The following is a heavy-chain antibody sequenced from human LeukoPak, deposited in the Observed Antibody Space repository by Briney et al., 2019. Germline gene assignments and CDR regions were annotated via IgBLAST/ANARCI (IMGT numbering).Heavy chain of an antibody. CDR1: GFTFSSYV. Sequence: PGRSLRLSCAASGFTFSSYVMSWVRQAPGKGLEWVSGISGTGGTTYYADSVKGRFTISRDNSKNTLYLEMNSLRAEDTAVYYCAKDGDQISVTKLDYWGQGTLVTVSS. J-gene: IGHJ4*02. V-gene: IGHV3-23*01. CDR3: AKDGDQISVTKLDY. D-gene: IGHD4-17*01. CDR2: ISGTGGTT.